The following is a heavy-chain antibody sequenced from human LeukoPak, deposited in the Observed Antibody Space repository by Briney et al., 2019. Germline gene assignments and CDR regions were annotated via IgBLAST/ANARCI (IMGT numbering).Heavy chain of an antibody. CDR1: GFTFSSYA. CDR2: ISGSGGST. D-gene: IGHD2-2*01. CDR3: AKDPLWVVVVPAAPDFDY. J-gene: IGHJ4*02. Sequence: GGSLRLSRAASGFTFSSYAMSWVRQAPGKGLEWVSAISGSGGSTYYADSVKGRFTISRDNSKNTLYLQMNSLRAEDTAVYYCAKDPLWVVVVPAAPDFDYWGQGTLVTVSS. V-gene: IGHV3-23*01.